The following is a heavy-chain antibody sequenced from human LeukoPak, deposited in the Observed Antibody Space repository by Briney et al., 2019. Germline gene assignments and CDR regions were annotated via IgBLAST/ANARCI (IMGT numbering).Heavy chain of an antibody. CDR1: GGSISSSSYY. CDR2: IYYSGST. D-gene: IGHD6-13*01. V-gene: IGHV4-39*07. J-gene: IGHJ3*02. CDR3: ARDQAAAGGIAVHWDAFDI. Sequence: SETLSLTCTVSGGSISSSSYYWGWIRQPPGKGLEWIGSIYYSGSTYYNPSLKSRVTISVDTSKNQFSLKLSSVTAADTAVYYCARDQAAAGGIAVHWDAFDIWGQGTMVTVSS.